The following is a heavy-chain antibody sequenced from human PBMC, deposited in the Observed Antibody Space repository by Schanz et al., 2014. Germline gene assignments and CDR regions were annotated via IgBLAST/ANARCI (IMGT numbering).Heavy chain of an antibody. CDR3: ARSNYYDNSDYYNSFDY. CDR1: GGTFSTYT. V-gene: IGHV1-69*09. D-gene: IGHD3-22*01. J-gene: IGHJ4*02. CDR2: FIPILDVG. Sequence: QVQLVQSGAEVKKPGSSVKVSCKASGGTFSTYTISWVRQARGQGLEWVGRFIPILDVGNYAQQFQGRVTFTADKSTSTAYMDLSSLRPEDTAVYYCARSNYYDNSDYYNSFDYWGQGTLXTVSS.